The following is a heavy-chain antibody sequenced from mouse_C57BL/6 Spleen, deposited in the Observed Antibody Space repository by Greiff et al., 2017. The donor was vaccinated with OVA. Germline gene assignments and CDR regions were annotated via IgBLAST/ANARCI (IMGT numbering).Heavy chain of an antibody. J-gene: IGHJ4*01. V-gene: IGHV3-6*01. CDR2: ISYDGSN. CDR3: ATSNYVYYYAMDY. D-gene: IGHD2-5*01. Sequence: DVKLVESGPGLVKPSQSLSLTCSVTGYSITSGYYWNWIRQFPGNKLEWMGYISYDGSNNYNPSLKNRISITRDTSKNQFFLKLNSVTSEDTATYYCATSNYVYYYAMDYWGQGTSVTVSS. CDR1: GYSITSGYY.